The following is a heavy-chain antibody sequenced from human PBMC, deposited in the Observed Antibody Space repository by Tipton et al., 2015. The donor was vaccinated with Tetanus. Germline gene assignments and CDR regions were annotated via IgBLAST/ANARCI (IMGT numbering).Heavy chain of an antibody. J-gene: IGHJ5*02. Sequence: TLSLTCTVSGVSISSGDYCWSWIRQPPGKGLEWIGYIYYSGNSYYNPSLKSRVTISIDTSKNQFSLKLSSVTAADTAVYYCARYSIVATSNNWFDPWGQGTLVTVSS. V-gene: IGHV4-30-4*08. CDR3: ARYSIVATSNNWFDP. CDR2: IYYSGNS. CDR1: GVSISSGDYC. D-gene: IGHD5-12*01.